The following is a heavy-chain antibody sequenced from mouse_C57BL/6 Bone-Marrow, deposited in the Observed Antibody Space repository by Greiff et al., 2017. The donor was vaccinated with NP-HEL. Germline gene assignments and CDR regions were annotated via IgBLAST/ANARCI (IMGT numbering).Heavy chain of an antibody. CDR2: ISNGGGST. Sequence: EVQLVESGGGLVQPGGSLKLSCAASGFTFSDYYMYWVRQTPEKRLEWVAYISNGGGSTYYPDTVKGRFTISRDNAKNTLYLQMSRLKSEDTAMYYCARHGPYGSSSDYWGQGTTLTVSS. J-gene: IGHJ2*01. CDR3: ARHGPYGSSSDY. V-gene: IGHV5-12*01. D-gene: IGHD1-1*01. CDR1: GFTFSDYY.